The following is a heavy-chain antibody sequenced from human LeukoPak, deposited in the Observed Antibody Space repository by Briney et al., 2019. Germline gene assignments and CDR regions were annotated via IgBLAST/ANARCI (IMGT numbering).Heavy chain of an antibody. V-gene: IGHV4-39*01. D-gene: IGHD3-3*01. CDR1: GGSIISSNYY. J-gene: IGHJ4*02. CDR2: IYQSGSGSS. Sequence: SETLSLTCSVSGGSIISSNYYWGWIRQPPGKGLEWIGSIYQSGSGSSYYNPSLKSRVTIYGDTSKNQFFLRLSSVTAADTAVYYCASTLRFLPYRRFDYWGQGTLVTVPS. CDR3: ASTLRFLPYRRFDY.